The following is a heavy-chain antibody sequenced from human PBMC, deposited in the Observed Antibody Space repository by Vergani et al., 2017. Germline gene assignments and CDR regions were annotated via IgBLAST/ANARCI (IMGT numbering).Heavy chain of an antibody. V-gene: IGHV1-18*01. CDR1: GYTFTTYG. D-gene: IGHD6-13*01. CDR3: ARGVIAAAANDAFDI. Sequence: QVHLVQSGAEVRKPGASVKVSCKASGYTFTTYGITWVRKAPGKGRGWRGRISGHKGKTNYAQKVQGRVTMTTETSTSTAYMELRSLRSDDTAMYYGARGVIAAAANDAFDIWGQGSMVTVSS. CDR2: ISGHKGKT. J-gene: IGHJ3*02.